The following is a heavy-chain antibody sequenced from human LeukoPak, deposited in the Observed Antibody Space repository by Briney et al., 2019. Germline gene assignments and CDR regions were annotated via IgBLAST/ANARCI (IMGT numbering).Heavy chain of an antibody. D-gene: IGHD1-14*01. J-gene: IGHJ4*02. Sequence: PGGSLRLXCAASGFTFSSYWMSWVRQAPGKGLEWVASIGPTGSDIYHADSIKGRFTISRDNANNFLYLQMNSLRAEDTAVYYCATETNGRHYDYWGQGTLLTVSS. CDR1: GFTFSSYW. CDR3: ATETNGRHYDY. V-gene: IGHV3-21*06. CDR2: IGPTGSDI.